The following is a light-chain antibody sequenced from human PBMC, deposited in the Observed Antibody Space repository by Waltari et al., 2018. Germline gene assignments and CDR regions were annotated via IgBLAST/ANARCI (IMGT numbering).Light chain of an antibody. CDR3: CSYSRSGTFL. CDR1: SSDVGNSNV. CDR2: EDT. Sequence: QSVLTQPASVSGSPGQSITISCTGTSSDVGNSNVVSWYLQDPGKVPKRLIYEDTMRPSGVSNRFSGSKSVNTAFLTVAGLRTEDEGDYYCCSYSRSGTFLFGTGTRVTVL. J-gene: IGLJ1*01. V-gene: IGLV2-23*01.